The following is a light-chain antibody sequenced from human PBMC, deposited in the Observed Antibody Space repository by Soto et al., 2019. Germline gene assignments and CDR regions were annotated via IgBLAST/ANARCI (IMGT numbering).Light chain of an antibody. J-gene: IGLJ3*02. CDR2: ANG. V-gene: IGLV1-40*01. Sequence: QLVLTQPPSVSGAPGQKIIISCTGTGSNIGAGYEVHWYQHRLGTAPKLLIYANGNRPSGVPERFSGSKSGTSASLAITGLQAEDEADYYCQSYDNSLSGSWVFGGGTKLTVL. CDR1: GSNIGAGYE. CDR3: QSYDNSLSGSWV.